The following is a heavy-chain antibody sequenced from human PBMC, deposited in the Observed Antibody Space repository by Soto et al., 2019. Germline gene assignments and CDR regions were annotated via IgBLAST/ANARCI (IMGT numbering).Heavy chain of an antibody. CDR3: AKALGELSPESYDY. CDR1: GFTFSSYG. CDR2: ISYDGSDK. D-gene: IGHD3-16*02. V-gene: IGHV3-30*18. J-gene: IGHJ4*02. Sequence: QVQLVESGGGVVQPGRSLRLSCVASGFTFSSYGMHWVRQAPGKGLEWVAVISYDGSDKDYADSVKGRFTISRDNSKNTLNLQMNSLRADDTAVYFCAKALGELSPESYDYWGQGTLITVSS.